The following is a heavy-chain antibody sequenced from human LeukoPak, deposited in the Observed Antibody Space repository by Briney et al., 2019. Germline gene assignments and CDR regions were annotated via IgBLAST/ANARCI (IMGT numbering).Heavy chain of an antibody. V-gene: IGHV1-69*11. CDR1: GGTFNGHA. Sequence: SVKVSCKVSGGTFNGHAISWVRQAPGQGLEWMGRIIPVIGTGNYAQKFRGRVTITADESTTTAYLELHSLTSEDTAVYYCARGHDSSAFRAAFWGQGTLVTVSS. CDR2: IIPVIGTG. D-gene: IGHD6-25*01. J-gene: IGHJ4*02. CDR3: ARGHDSSAFRAAF.